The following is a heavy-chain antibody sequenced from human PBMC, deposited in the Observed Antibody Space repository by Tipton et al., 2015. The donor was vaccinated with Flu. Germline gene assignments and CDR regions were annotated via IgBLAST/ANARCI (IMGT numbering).Heavy chain of an antibody. CDR1: GFTFSSYE. J-gene: IGHJ4*02. CDR3: ARMETEGYSYGYGGF. Sequence: SLRLSCAASGFTFSSYEMNWVRQAPGKGLVWISYISSDSNYIYYADSVKGRFTISRDNAKNSLYLQMNSLRAEDTAVYYCARMETEGYSYGYGGFWGQGTLVTVSS. D-gene: IGHD5-18*01. CDR2: ISSDSNYI. V-gene: IGHV3-21*01.